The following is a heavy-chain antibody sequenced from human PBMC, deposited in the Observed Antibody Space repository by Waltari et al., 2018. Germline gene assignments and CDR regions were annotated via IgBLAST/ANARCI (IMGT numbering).Heavy chain of an antibody. J-gene: IGHJ6*02. Sequence: QVQLVQSGAEVKKPGASVKVSCKASGYTFTGYYMHWVRQAPGQGLEWMGWINPNSGGRVTMTRDTSISTAYMELSRLRSDDTAVYYCARDLGYCSSTSCRTYYYGMDVWGQGTTVTVSS. CDR1: GYTFTGYY. D-gene: IGHD2-2*01. CDR2: INPNSG. V-gene: IGHV1-2*02. CDR3: ARDLGYCSSTSCRTYYYGMDV.